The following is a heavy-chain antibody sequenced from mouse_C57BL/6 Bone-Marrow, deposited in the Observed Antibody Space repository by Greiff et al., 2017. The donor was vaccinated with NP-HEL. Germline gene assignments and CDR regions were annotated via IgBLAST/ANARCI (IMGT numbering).Heavy chain of an antibody. CDR3: ARDYYGSIWYFDG. V-gene: IGHV1-26*01. J-gene: IGHJ1*03. CDR2: INPNNGGT. Sequence: EVQLQQSGPELVKPGASVKISCKASGYTFTDYYMNWVKQSHGKSLEWIGDINPNNGGTSYNQKFKGKATLTVDKSSSTAYMELRSLTSEDSAVYYCARDYYGSIWYFDGWGTGTTVTVSS. D-gene: IGHD1-1*01. CDR1: GYTFTDYY.